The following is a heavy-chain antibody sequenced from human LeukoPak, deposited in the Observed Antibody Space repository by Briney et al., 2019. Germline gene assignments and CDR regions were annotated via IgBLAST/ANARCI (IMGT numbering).Heavy chain of an antibody. CDR1: GGSISSYY. CDR2: IYYSGST. D-gene: IGHD3-10*01. J-gene: IGHJ4*02. Sequence: PSETLSLTCTVSGGSISSYYWSWIRQPPGKGLEWIGYIYYSGSTNYNPSLKSRVTISVDTSKNQFSLKLSPVTAADTAVYYCARANAMVRGSFYYFDYWGQGTLVTVSS. V-gene: IGHV4-59*01. CDR3: ARANAMVRGSFYYFDY.